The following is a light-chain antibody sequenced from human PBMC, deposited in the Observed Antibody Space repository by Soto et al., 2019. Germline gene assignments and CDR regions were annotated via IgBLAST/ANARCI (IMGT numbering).Light chain of an antibody. V-gene: IGLV2-8*01. CDR1: TSDVGGYNY. CDR3: SSYAGSKNFIL. J-gene: IGLJ2*01. CDR2: EVN. Sequence: QSALTQPPSASGSPGQSVTISCTGTTSDVGGYNYVSWYQLHPDKVPKLIIYEVNKRHSGVPDRFSGSKSGSTASLTVSGLQAEDEADYFCSSYAGSKNFILFGGGTKVTVL.